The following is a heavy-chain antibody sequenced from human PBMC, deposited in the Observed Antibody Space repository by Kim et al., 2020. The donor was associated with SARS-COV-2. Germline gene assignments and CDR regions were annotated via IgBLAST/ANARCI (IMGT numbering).Heavy chain of an antibody. CDR2: INQDGSQK. V-gene: IGHV3-7*04. J-gene: IGHJ4*02. Sequence: GGSLRLSCAASGFTFGGNWMTWVHQAAGKGLEWVACINQDGSQKYYVDSAKGRFTISRDNAKNSVYLQMNSLRGEDTAVYYCARGRGVDYWGQGTLVTVSS. CDR1: GFTFGGNW. CDR3: ARGRGVDY.